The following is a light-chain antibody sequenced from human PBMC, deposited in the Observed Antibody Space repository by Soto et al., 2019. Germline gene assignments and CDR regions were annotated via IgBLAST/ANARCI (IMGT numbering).Light chain of an antibody. J-gene: IGLJ2*01. CDR3: SSYAGNNNVV. Sequence: QSALTQPRSASGSPGQSVTISCTGTSSDVGSYTFVSWYQQYPGKAPKVLIYDVNKRPSGVPDRFSGSKSGNTASLTVSGLQSDDEADYFCSSYAGNNNVVFGGGTKVTVL. V-gene: IGLV2-8*01. CDR2: DVN. CDR1: SSDVGSYTF.